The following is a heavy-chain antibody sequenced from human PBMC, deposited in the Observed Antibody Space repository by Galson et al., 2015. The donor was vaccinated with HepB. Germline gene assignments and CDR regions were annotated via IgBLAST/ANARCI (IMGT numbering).Heavy chain of an antibody. Sequence: SVKVSCKASGYTFTYRYLHWVRQAPGQALEWMGWITPFNGNTNYAQKFQDRVTITRDRSMSTAYMELSSLRSEDTAMYYCARSRCGGDCYSNAFDIWGQGTMVTVSS. J-gene: IGHJ3*02. D-gene: IGHD2-21*01. CDR2: ITPFNGNT. V-gene: IGHV1-45*02. CDR1: GYTFTYRY. CDR3: ARSRCGGDCYSNAFDI.